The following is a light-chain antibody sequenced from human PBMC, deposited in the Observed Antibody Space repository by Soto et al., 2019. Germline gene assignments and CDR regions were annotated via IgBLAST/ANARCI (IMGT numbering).Light chain of an antibody. J-gene: IGLJ1*01. V-gene: IGLV7-46*01. CDR3: LLSYRGTYV. CDR1: TGAVTTGHY. Sequence: QAVVTQEPSLTVSPGGTVTLTCGSSTGAVTTGHYPYWFQQKPGRVPKTLIYDGANKLSWTPARFSGSLLGGKAALTLSGAQPEDEAEYYCLLSYRGTYVFGPGTKVTVL. CDR2: DGA.